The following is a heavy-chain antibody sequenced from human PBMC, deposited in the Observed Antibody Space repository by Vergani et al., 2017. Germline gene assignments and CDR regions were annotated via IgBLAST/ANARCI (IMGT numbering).Heavy chain of an antibody. CDR2: TYFMSKWYN. CDR1: GDRVSNKSAG. CDR3: AREDISLTVEGANYMDI. V-gene: IGHV6-1*01. Sequence: QVQLHQSGPGLVKPSQTLSLTCAISGDRVSNKSAGWTWIRQSPSRGLEWLGRTYFMSKWYNDYAASVKSRMTINSDTSKNLFYLQLQSVTPEDTAVYYCAREDISLTVEGANYMDIWGKGTTVTVSS. J-gene: IGHJ6*03. D-gene: IGHD3-22*01.